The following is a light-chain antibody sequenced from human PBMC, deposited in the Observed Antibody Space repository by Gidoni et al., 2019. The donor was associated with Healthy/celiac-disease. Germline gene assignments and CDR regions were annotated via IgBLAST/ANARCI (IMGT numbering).Light chain of an antibody. CDR2: GNS. CDR1: SSNIGAGYD. J-gene: IGLJ3*02. CDR3: QSYDSSLSGGV. V-gene: IGLV1-40*01. Sequence: LTQPPSVSGAPGQRVTISCTGSSSNIGAGYDVHWYQQLPGTAPKLLIYGNSNRPSGVPDRFSGSKSGTSASLAITGLQAEDEADYYCQSYDSSLSGGVFGGGTKLTVL.